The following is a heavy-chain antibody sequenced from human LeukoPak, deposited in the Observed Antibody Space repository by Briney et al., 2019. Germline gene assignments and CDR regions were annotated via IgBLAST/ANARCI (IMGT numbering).Heavy chain of an antibody. D-gene: IGHD3-3*01. CDR1: GGSISSYY. CDR2: IYYSGIT. V-gene: IGHV4-59*08. J-gene: IGHJ4*02. Sequence: SETLSLTCTVSGGSISSYYWSWVRQPPGEALEWIGYIYYSGITHYNPSLESRVTISVDTSKNQSSLKLSSLTAADTAVYYCAKHDRKDSGHYHGDYWGQGALVTVSS. CDR3: AKHDRKDSGHYHGDY.